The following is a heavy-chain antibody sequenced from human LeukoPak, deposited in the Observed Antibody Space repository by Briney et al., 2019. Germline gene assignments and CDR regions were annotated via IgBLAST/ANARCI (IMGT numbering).Heavy chain of an antibody. Sequence: GGTLSLFCAASGRTYRSQPMLWARQAPGRAVEYLSAITSRGAPTLYADSVKARYNLSRDFSQNTLHVQINSLTAGDTAVYLCANTRPGYFDSWGQGTLDTVS. V-gene: IGHV3-23*01. J-gene: IGHJ4*02. CDR2: ITSRGAPT. CDR3: ANTRPGYFDS. D-gene: IGHD6-25*01. CDR1: GRTYRSQP.